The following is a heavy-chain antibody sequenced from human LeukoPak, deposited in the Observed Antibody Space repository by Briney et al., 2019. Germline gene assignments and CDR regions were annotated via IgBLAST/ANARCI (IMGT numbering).Heavy chain of an antibody. V-gene: IGHV3-21*01. CDR1: GFTFSSYS. D-gene: IGHD3-22*01. CDR3: ARDPRTRNYDSSGEGDY. CDR2: ISSSSSYI. J-gene: IGHJ4*02. Sequence: NSGGSLRLSCAASGFTFSSYSMNWVRQAPGKGLEWVSSISSSSSYIYYADSVKGRFTISRDNAKNSLYLQMNSLRAEDTAVYYCARDPRTRNYDSSGEGDYWGQGTLVTVSS.